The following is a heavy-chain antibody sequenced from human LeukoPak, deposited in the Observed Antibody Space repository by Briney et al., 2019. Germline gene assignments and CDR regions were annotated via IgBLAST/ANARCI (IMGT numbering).Heavy chain of an antibody. CDR1: GGSILDSTYY. V-gene: IGHV4-61*02. D-gene: IGHD6-6*01. Sequence: PSETLSLTCTVSGGSILDSTYYWAWIRQPAGKGLEWIGRIYTSGSTNYNPSLKSRVTISVDKSKNQFSLKLSSVTAADTAVYYCAREMLEDRDVGQYSSLYYFDYWGQGTLVTVSS. J-gene: IGHJ4*02. CDR3: AREMLEDRDVGQYSSLYYFDY. CDR2: IYTSGST.